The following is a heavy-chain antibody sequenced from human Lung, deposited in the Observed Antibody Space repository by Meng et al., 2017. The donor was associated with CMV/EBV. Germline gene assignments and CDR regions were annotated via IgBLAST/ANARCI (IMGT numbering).Heavy chain of an antibody. Sequence: GESXKIPCAASGFTFSSYWMSWVRQAPGKGLEWVANIKQDGSEKYYVDSVKGRFTISRDNAKNSLYLQMNSLRAEDTAVYYCARDRFEDYDFWSGYSLTDYYGMDVWXQGTTVTVSS. CDR2: IKQDGSEK. CDR1: GFTFSSYW. V-gene: IGHV3-7*01. J-gene: IGHJ6*02. D-gene: IGHD3-3*01. CDR3: ARDRFEDYDFWSGYSLTDYYGMDV.